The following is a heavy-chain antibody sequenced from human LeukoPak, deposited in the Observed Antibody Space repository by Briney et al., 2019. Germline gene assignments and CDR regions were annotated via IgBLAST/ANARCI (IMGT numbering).Heavy chain of an antibody. Sequence: ASVKVSCKASGYTFTSYGISWVRQAPGQGLEWMGWISAYNGNTNYAQKLQGRVTMTTDTSTSTVYMELSSLRSEDTAVYYCARQPAPNYYDSSGYRLKEQGAFDIWGQGTMVTVSS. J-gene: IGHJ3*02. CDR1: GYTFTSYG. V-gene: IGHV1-18*01. CDR2: ISAYNGNT. CDR3: ARQPAPNYYDSSGYRLKEQGAFDI. D-gene: IGHD3-22*01.